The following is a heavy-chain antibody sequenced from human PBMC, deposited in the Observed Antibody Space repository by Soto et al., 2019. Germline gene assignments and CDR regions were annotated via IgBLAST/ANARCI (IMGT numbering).Heavy chain of an antibody. CDR3: ARDGSYDILTGYYLRVYQRPWYWFDP. CDR2: INPSGGST. J-gene: IGHJ5*02. Sequence: GASVKVSCKASGYTFTSYYMHWVRQAPGQGLERMGIINPSGGSTSYAQKFQGRVTMTRDTSTSTVYMELSSLRSEDTAVYYCARDGSYDILTGYYLRVYQRPWYWFDPWGQGTLVTVSS. V-gene: IGHV1-46*01. CDR1: GYTFTSYY. D-gene: IGHD3-9*01.